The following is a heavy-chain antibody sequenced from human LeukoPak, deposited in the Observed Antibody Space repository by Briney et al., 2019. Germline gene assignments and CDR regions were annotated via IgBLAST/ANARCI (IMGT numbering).Heavy chain of an antibody. CDR1: GFTFSTYG. CDR3: AKDMDSSGTNAFDI. CDR2: ISWDGGST. J-gene: IGHJ3*02. Sequence: GGTLRLSCAASGFTFSTYGMTWVRQAPGRGLEWVSLISWDGGSTYYADSVKGRFTISRDNSKNSLYLQMNSLRAEDTALYYCAKDMDSSGTNAFDIWGQGTMVTVSS. D-gene: IGHD6-19*01. V-gene: IGHV3-43D*03.